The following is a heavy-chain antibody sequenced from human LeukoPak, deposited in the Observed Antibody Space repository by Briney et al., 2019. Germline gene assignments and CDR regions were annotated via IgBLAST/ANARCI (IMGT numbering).Heavy chain of an antibody. D-gene: IGHD3-22*01. J-gene: IGHJ4*02. CDR1: GFTFSSYW. V-gene: IGHV3-7*01. Sequence: GGSLRLSCAASGFTFSSYWMSWVRQAPGKGLEWVANIKQDGSEKYHVDSVKGRFTISRDNAKNSLYLQMNSLRAEDTAVYYCARDERYDSSGYYHGGYWGQGTLVTVSS. CDR3: ARDERYDSSGYYHGGY. CDR2: IKQDGSEK.